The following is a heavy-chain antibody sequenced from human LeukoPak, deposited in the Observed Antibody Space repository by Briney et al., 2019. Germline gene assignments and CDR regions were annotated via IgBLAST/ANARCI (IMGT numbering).Heavy chain of an antibody. CDR2: ISGSGYST. D-gene: IGHD4-23*01. J-gene: IGHJ4*02. CDR3: ANLLRWEPY. CDR1: GFTFNNYA. Sequence: PGGSLRLSCVASGFTFNNYAMTWVRQAPGKGLEWVSAISGSGYSTYYADSVKGRFTISRDNSKNTLYLQMNSLRAEDTAVYYCANLLRWEPYWGQGTLVTVSS. V-gene: IGHV3-23*01.